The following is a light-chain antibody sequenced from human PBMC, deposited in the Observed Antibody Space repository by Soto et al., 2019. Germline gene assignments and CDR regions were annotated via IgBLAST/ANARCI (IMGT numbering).Light chain of an antibody. CDR3: QQFSSYPLT. CDR1: QSVSRN. CDR2: GAS. J-gene: IGKJ4*01. V-gene: IGKV3-15*01. Sequence: EIVMTQSPATLSVSLGERATLSCRASQSVSRNLAWYQLKPGQAPRLLIYGASTRATGIPARFSGSGSGTDFTLTISSLQSEDFAVYYCQQFSSYPLTFGGGTKVDI.